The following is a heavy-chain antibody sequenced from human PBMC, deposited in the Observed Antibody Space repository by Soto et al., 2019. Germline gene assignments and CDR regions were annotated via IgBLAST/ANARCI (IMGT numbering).Heavy chain of an antibody. CDR3: AICIIIVGNHHYYYGMHV. CDR2: IIPIFGTA. J-gene: IGHJ6*02. Sequence: SVKVSCKASGGTFSSYAISWVRQAPGQGLEWMGGIIPIFGTANYAQKFQGRVTITADESTSTAYMELSSLRSEDTAVYYCAICIIIVGNHHYYYGMHVPGQATTVTGSS. D-gene: IGHD3-10*01. V-gene: IGHV1-69*13. CDR1: GGTFSSYA.